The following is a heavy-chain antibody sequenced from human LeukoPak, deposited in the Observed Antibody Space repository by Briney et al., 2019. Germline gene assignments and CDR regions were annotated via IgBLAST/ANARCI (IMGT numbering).Heavy chain of an antibody. V-gene: IGHV4-38-2*02. CDR2: IYQSGST. Sequence: PSETLSLTCSVSGYSISSGYYWGWIRQPPGKGLEWIGSIYQSGSTYYNPSLKSRVTISVDTSRNQFSLKLSSVTAADTAVYYCARIGYSSSGFDYWGQGTLVTVSS. D-gene: IGHD6-6*01. J-gene: IGHJ4*02. CDR1: GYSISSGYY. CDR3: ARIGYSSSGFDY.